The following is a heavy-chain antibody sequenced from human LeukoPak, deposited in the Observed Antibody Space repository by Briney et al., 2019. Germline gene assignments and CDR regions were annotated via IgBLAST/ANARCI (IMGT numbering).Heavy chain of an antibody. CDR1: GYTFTSYD. CDR3: ARGGSADSLIYYYYYMDV. D-gene: IGHD2-8*01. Sequence: ASVKVSCKASGYTFTSYDINWVRQATGQGLEWMGWMNPNSGNTGYAQKFQGRVTITRNTSISTAYMELSSLRSEDTAVYYCARGGSADSLIYYYYYMDVWGKGTTVTVSS. V-gene: IGHV1-8*01. J-gene: IGHJ6*03. CDR2: MNPNSGNT.